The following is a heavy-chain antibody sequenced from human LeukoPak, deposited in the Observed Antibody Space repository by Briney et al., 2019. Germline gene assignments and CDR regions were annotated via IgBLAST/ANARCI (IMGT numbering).Heavy chain of an antibody. CDR1: GFTFDDYA. V-gene: IGHV3-9*01. CDR2: ISWNSGSI. Sequence: PGGSLRLSCAASGFTFDDYAMHWVRQAPGKGLEWVSGISWNSGSIGYADSVKGRFTISRDNAKNSLYLQMNSLRAEDTALYYCAKSVGGSGYPLYYFDYWGQGTLVTVSS. J-gene: IGHJ4*02. D-gene: IGHD3-22*01. CDR3: AKSVGGSGYPLYYFDY.